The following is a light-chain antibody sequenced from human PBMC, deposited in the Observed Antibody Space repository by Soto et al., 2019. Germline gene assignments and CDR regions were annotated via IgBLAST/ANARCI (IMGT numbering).Light chain of an antibody. Sequence: EIVMTQSPATLSVFPGERATPSCRASQSVSSNLAWYQQKPGQAPRLLIYGASTRATGIPARFSGSGSGTEFTLTISSLQSEDFAVYYCQQYNNWPKTFGQGTKVDIK. V-gene: IGKV3-15*01. J-gene: IGKJ1*01. CDR2: GAS. CDR3: QQYNNWPKT. CDR1: QSVSSN.